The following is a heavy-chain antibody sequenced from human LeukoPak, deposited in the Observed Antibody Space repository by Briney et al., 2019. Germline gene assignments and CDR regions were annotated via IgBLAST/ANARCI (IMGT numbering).Heavy chain of an antibody. D-gene: IGHD2-15*01. CDR2: ISYDGSNK. V-gene: IGHV3-30-3*01. CDR3: ARAIAATPNWFDP. Sequence: GRSLRLSCAASGFTFSSYAMHWVRQAPGKGLEWVAVISYDGSNKYYADSVKGRFTISRDNSKNTLYLQMNSLSAEDTAVYYCARAIAATPNWFDPWGQGTLVTVSS. CDR1: GFTFSSYA. J-gene: IGHJ5*02.